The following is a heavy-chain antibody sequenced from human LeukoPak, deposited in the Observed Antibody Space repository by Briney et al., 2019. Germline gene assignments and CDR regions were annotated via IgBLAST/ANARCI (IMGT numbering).Heavy chain of an antibody. CDR2: ISAYNGNT. CDR3: ARDHYHKIHSVMVTAPDY. CDR1: GYTFTSYG. Sequence: ASVKVSCKASGYTFTSYGISWVRQAPGQGLEWMGWISAYNGNTNYAQKLQGRVTMTTDTSTSTAYMELRSLRSEDTAVYYCARDHYHKIHSVMVTAPDYWGQGTLVTVSS. V-gene: IGHV1-18*01. D-gene: IGHD2-21*02. J-gene: IGHJ4*02.